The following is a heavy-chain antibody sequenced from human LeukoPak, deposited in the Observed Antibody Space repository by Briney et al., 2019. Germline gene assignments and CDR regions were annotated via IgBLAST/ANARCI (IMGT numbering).Heavy chain of an antibody. Sequence: QTGGSLRLSCAASGFTFSSYWMHWVRQAAGKGLVWVSHINRDGSSTGHADSVKGRFTISRDNAKNTLYLQMNSLRAEDTAVYYCARDSNYGMDVWGQGTTVTVSS. D-gene: IGHD4-11*01. CDR2: INRDGSST. J-gene: IGHJ6*02. CDR3: ARDSNYGMDV. CDR1: GFTFSSYW. V-gene: IGHV3-74*01.